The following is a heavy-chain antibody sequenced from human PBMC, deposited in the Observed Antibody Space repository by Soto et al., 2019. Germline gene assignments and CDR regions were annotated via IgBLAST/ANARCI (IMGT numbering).Heavy chain of an antibody. Sequence: GWSLRLSCAASGFAFISHPMSWVRQAPEKGLEWVAGISDGGDLTYNADSVRGRFTISRDNSRNTLYLQMNSLRAEDTAVYYCARRVIGSSRAFDIWGQGTMVTVSS. D-gene: IGHD3-10*01. CDR2: ISDGGDLT. CDR3: ARRVIGSSRAFDI. J-gene: IGHJ3*02. V-gene: IGHV3-23*01. CDR1: GFAFISHP.